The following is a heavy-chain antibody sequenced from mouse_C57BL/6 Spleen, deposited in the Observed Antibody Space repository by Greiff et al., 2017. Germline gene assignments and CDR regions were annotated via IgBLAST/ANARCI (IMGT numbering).Heavy chain of an antibody. CDR2: INPYNGGT. CDR1: GYTFTDYY. Sequence: VQLKQSGPVLVKPGASVKMSCKASGYTFTDYYMNWVKQSHGKSLERIGVINPYNGGTSYNQKFKGKATLTVDKSSSTAYMELNSLTSEDSAVYYCARDYGSSAYWGQGTLVTVSA. J-gene: IGHJ3*01. V-gene: IGHV1-19*01. D-gene: IGHD1-1*01. CDR3: ARDYGSSAY.